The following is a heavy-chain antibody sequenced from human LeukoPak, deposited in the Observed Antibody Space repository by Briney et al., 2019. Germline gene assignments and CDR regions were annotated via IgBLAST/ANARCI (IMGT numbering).Heavy chain of an antibody. CDR3: AKVDGYSYGYIRYFDY. Sequence: GGSLRLSCAASGFTFSSYAMSWVRQAPGKGLEWASAISGSGGSTYYADSAKGRFTISRDNSKNTLYLQMNSLRAEDTAVYYCAKVDGYSYGYIRYFDYWGQGTLVTVSS. CDR2: ISGSGGST. CDR1: GFTFSSYA. D-gene: IGHD5-18*01. V-gene: IGHV3-23*01. J-gene: IGHJ4*02.